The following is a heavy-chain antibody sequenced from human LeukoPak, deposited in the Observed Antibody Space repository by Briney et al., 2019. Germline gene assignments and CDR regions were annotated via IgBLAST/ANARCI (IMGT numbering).Heavy chain of an antibody. CDR2: IYYSGST. V-gene: IGHV4-31*03. D-gene: IGHD2-2*01. J-gene: IGHJ3*02. Sequence: KPSETLSLTCTVSGGSISSGGYYWSWIRQHPGKGLEWIGYIYYSGSTYYNPSLKSRVTISVDTSKNQFSLKLSSVTAADTAVYYCARVRCSSTSCYAGGAAFDIWGQGTMVTVSS. CDR3: ARVRCSSTSCYAGGAAFDI. CDR1: GGSISSGGYY.